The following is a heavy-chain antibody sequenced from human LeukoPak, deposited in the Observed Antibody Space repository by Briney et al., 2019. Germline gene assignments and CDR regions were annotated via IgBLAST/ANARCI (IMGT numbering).Heavy chain of an antibody. Sequence: GGSLRLSCAASGFTFTSYAMNWVRQAPGKGLEWVSTISRSGSSTYYVDSVKGRFTISRDNSKNTLYLQMNSLRAEDTAEYYCAKSDGKPSWGQGTLVTVSS. CDR3: AKSDGKPS. CDR1: GFTFTSYA. J-gene: IGHJ5*02. CDR2: ISRSGSST. V-gene: IGHV3-23*01. D-gene: IGHD1-14*01.